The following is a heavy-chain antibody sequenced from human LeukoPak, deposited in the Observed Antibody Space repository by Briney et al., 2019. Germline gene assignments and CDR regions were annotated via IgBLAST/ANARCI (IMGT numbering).Heavy chain of an antibody. Sequence: PGGSLRLSCAASGFTLSSYGMHWVRQAPGKGLEWVAFIRYDGSNKYYADSVKGRFTISRDNSKNTLYLQMHSLRAEDTAVYSCARDRDFDYWGQGTLVTVSS. J-gene: IGHJ4*02. CDR3: ARDRDFDY. D-gene: IGHD3-10*01. CDR1: GFTLSSYG. V-gene: IGHV3-30*02. CDR2: IRYDGSNK.